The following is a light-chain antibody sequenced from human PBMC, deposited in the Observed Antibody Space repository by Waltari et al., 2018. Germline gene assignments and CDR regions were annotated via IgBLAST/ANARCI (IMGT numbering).Light chain of an antibody. V-gene: IGKV3-15*01. CDR2: ETA. CDR3: HQYNNWPPWT. Sequence: ETVMTQSPATLFVSPGERATLSCRASQSVSRNFAWYQQKPGQAPRLLIYETATRATGIPARFSGSGSGTEFTLTISSLQSEDVAIYHCHQYNNWPPWTFGQGTKVEIK. J-gene: IGKJ1*01. CDR1: QSVSRN.